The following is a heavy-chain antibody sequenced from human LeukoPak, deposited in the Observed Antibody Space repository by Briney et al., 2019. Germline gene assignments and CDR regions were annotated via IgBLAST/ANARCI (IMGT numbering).Heavy chain of an antibody. CDR3: ARGVTGTTSDY. CDR2: IYYSGST. V-gene: IGHV4-39*01. J-gene: IGHJ4*02. D-gene: IGHD1-7*01. Sequence: SETLSLTCTVSGGSISSSSYYWGWIRQPPGKGLEWIGSIYYSGSTYYNPSLKSRVTISVDTSKNQFSLKLSSVTAADTAVYYCARGVTGTTSDYWGQGTLVTVSS. CDR1: GGSISSSSYY.